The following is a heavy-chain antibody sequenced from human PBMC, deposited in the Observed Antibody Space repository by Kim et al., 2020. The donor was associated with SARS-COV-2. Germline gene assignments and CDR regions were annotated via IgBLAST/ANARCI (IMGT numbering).Heavy chain of an antibody. CDR3: AGGPARPGDLGY. CDR1: GFTFSTYG. Sequence: GGSLRLSCAASGFTFSTYGMHWVRQAPGKGLEWVTVIWNDGSNKYYADSVKGRFTISRDNSKNTLYLQMDSLRAEDTAVYYCAGGPARPGDLGYWGQGTLVTVSS. D-gene: IGHD6-6*01. J-gene: IGHJ4*02. V-gene: IGHV3-33*01. CDR2: IWNDGSNK.